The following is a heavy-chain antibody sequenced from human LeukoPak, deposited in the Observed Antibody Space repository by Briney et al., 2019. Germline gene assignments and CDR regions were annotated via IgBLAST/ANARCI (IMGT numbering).Heavy chain of an antibody. CDR1: GFTFSSYA. Sequence: PGGSLRLSRAASGFTFSSYAMSWVRQAPGKGLEWVSAISGSGGSTYYADSVKGRFTISRDNSKNTLYLQMNSLRAEDTAVYYCAKDKPDWYSGSYYDYWGQGTLVTVSS. D-gene: IGHD1-26*01. J-gene: IGHJ4*02. CDR2: ISGSGGST. V-gene: IGHV3-23*01. CDR3: AKDKPDWYSGSYYDY.